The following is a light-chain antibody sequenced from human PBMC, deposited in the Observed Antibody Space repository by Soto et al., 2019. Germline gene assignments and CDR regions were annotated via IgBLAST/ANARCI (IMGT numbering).Light chain of an antibody. V-gene: IGKV3-20*01. CDR3: QQYCSSPYT. CDR1: QSVSSDS. J-gene: IGKJ2*01. CDR2: GAS. Sequence: EFVLTQSPGTLSLSPGERATLSCRASQSVSSDSLAWYQQKAGQAPRLVIYGASSRATGIPDRFSGSGSGSDFTLTISRLEPEDFAVYYCQQYCSSPYTFGQGTDVKIK.